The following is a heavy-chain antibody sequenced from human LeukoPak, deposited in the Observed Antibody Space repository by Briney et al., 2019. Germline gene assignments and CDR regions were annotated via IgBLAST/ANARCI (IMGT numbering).Heavy chain of an antibody. V-gene: IGHV1-18*01. CDR1: GYPFTSYG. J-gene: IGHJ4*02. CDR2: ISAYTGNT. Sequence: GASVKVSCKASGYPFTSYGITWVRPAPGQRPEWMGWISAYTGNTNYAQKFQGRVSMTTGTSTTTAYMELRSLRSDDTAVYYCARSYSSSSNFDYWGQGTLVTVSS. CDR3: ARSYSSSSNFDY. D-gene: IGHD6-6*01.